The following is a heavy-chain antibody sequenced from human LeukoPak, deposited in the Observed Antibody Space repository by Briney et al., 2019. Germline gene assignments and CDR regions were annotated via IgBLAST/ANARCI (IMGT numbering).Heavy chain of an antibody. Sequence: PSETLSLTCAVYGGSFSGYYGSWIRQPPGKGLEWIGEINHSGSTNYTPSLRSRVTISVDTSKNQFSLKLSSVTAADTAVYYWATYSSGWYTTKSDYWGQGTLVTVSS. CDR2: INHSGST. J-gene: IGHJ4*02. V-gene: IGHV4-34*01. CDR3: ATYSSGWYTTKSDY. CDR1: GGSFSGYY. D-gene: IGHD6-19*01.